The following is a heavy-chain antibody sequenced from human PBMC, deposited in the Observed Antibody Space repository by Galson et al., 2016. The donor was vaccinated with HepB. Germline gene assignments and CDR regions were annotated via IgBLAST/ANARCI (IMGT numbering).Heavy chain of an antibody. J-gene: IGHJ3*02. Sequence: SLRLSCAASGFALSDSTMQWVRQASGKGLEWVGRIRSKAHSYATAYGPSEEGRFTISRDDSKNTAYLQMNILKTEDTAVYYCTRRRYYYDGSDFYYSDIWGQGTTVTVSS. CDR1: GFALSDST. CDR3: TRRRYYYDGSDFYYSDI. D-gene: IGHD3-22*01. CDR2: IRSKAHSYAT. V-gene: IGHV3-73*01.